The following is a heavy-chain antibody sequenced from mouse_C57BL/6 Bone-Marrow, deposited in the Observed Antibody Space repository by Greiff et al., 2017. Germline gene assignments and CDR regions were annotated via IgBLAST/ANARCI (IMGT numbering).Heavy chain of an antibody. J-gene: IGHJ4*01. CDR3: ASSGSYDYYAMDY. Sequence: QVQLQQPGAELVRPGSSVKLSCKASGYTFTSYWMHWVKQRPIQGLEWIGNIDPSDSETHYNQKFKDKATLTVDKSSSTAYMQLSSLTSEDSAVYYCASSGSYDYYAMDYWGQGTSVTVSS. V-gene: IGHV1-52*01. CDR2: IDPSDSET. CDR1: GYTFTSYW. D-gene: IGHD2-12*01.